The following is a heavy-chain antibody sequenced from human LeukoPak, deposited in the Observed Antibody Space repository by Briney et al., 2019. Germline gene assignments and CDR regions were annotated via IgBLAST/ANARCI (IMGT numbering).Heavy chain of an antibody. Sequence: GRSQSLLCGVWVFPLNIYDLHGVRHAPGRGREGVTDKSYEGSNKYYADSVKGRFTISRHNSKNTLYLQINSLRAEDTAVYYCAKDRVPYGEFDYWGQGTLVTVSS. D-gene: IGHD4-17*01. V-gene: IGHV3-30*18. CDR1: VFPLNIYD. CDR3: AKDRVPYGEFDY. CDR2: KSYEGSNK. J-gene: IGHJ4*02.